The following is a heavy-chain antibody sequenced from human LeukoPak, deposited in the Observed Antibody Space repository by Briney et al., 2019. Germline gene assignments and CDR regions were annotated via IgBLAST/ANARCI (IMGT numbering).Heavy chain of an antibody. D-gene: IGHD2-2*01. Sequence: PGGSLRLSCAASGFTFSSYEMNWVRQAPGKGLEWVSYISSSGSTIYYADSVKGRFTISRDNAKNSLYLQMNSLRAEDTAVYYCARARWWSSTSCYFAAFDIWGQGTMVTVSS. CDR3: ARARWWSSTSCYFAAFDI. CDR1: GFTFSSYE. V-gene: IGHV3-48*03. CDR2: ISSSGSTI. J-gene: IGHJ3*02.